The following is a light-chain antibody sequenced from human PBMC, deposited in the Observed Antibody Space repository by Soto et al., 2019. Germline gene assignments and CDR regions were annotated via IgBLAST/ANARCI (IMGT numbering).Light chain of an antibody. J-gene: IGKJ1*01. Sequence: ILLTQSPATLSLSRGERASLSCRASQSVGSSLAWYQQKPGQAPRLLIYGASSRATGIPDRFSGSGSGTDFTLTISRLEPEDFAVYYCQQYGSSPRTFGQGTKVDI. CDR3: QQYGSSPRT. V-gene: IGKV3-20*01. CDR1: QSVGSS. CDR2: GAS.